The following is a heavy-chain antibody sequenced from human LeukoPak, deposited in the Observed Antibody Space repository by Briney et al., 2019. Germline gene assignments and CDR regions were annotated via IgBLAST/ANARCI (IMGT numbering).Heavy chain of an antibody. CDR1: GYTFTSYY. V-gene: IGHV1-69*13. J-gene: IGHJ6*02. CDR3: ASGSGSHYYYYGMDV. D-gene: IGHD3-10*01. CDR2: IIPIFGTA. Sequence: SVKVSCKASGYTFTSYYMHWVRQAPGQGLEWMGGIIPIFGTANYAQKFQGRVTITADESASTAYMELSSLRSEDTAVYYCASGSGSHYYYYGMDVWGQGTTVTVSS.